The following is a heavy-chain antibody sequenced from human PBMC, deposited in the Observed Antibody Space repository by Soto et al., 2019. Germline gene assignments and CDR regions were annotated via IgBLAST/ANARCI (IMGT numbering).Heavy chain of an antibody. Sequence: SATLSLTCTVSGGSMSSSSYYWGWIRQPPGKGLEWIANMYFSGFYSGSTSYNPSLKSRVTISVDTSKNQFSLQVSSVTAADTAVYYCARGFDILTFGFCLDYWGQGTLVTVSS. V-gene: IGHV4-39*01. D-gene: IGHD3-9*01. CDR2: MYFSGFYSGST. CDR1: GGSMSSSSYY. J-gene: IGHJ4*02. CDR3: ARGFDILTFGFCLDY.